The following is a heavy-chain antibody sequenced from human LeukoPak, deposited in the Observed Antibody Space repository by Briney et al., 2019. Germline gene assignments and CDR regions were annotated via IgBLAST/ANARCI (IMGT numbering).Heavy chain of an antibody. CDR1: GDSVSTKIAA. CDR3: VRGLRSFDS. CDR2: TYYRSKWYN. V-gene: IGHV6-1*01. J-gene: IGHJ4*02. Sequence: SQTLSLTFAISGDSVSTKIAAWNWIRQSPSRAPEWLGSTYYRSKWYNDYSLSVKSRLTINPDTSKNQFSLLLKSVSPEDTSVYYCVRGLRSFDSWGQGTLVTVSS.